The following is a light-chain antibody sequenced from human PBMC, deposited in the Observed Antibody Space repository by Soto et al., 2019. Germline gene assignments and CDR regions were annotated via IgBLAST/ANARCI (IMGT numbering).Light chain of an antibody. V-gene: IGLV2-14*01. CDR1: ISDVGAYYS. CDR2: GVT. J-gene: IGLJ1*01. CDR3: SSYTSGSSHYV. Sequence: QSVLTQPASVSGSPGQSITISCTGTISDVGAYYSVSWYQHHPGKAPKLIIYGVTNRPSGVSNRFSGSKSGNTASLTISGLQAEDEADYHCSSYTSGSSHYVFGTGTKVTVL.